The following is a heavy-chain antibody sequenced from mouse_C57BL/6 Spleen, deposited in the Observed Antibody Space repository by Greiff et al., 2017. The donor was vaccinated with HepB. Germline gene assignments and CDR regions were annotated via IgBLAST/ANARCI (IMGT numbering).Heavy chain of an antibody. CDR2: ISDGGSYT. J-gene: IGHJ2*01. CDR1: GFTFSSYA. Sequence: EVKLVESGGGLVKPGGSLKLSCAASGFTFSSYAMSWVRQTPEKRLEGVATISDGGSYTYYPDNVKGRFTISRDNAKNNLYLQMSHLKSEDTAMYYCARDETAQVYFDYWGQGTTLTVSS. V-gene: IGHV5-4*01. D-gene: IGHD3-2*02. CDR3: ARDETAQVYFDY.